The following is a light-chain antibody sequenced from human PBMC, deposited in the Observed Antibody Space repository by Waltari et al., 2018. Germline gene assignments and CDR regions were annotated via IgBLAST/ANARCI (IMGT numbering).Light chain of an antibody. CDR2: AAS. Sequence: DIQMTQSPSSLSASVGDRVPITCRASHGIVNYLAWYPQKPGKVPKLLIYAASTLQSGVPSRFSGSGSGTDFTLTISSLQPEDVATYYCQNYHSPPHAFGGGTKVEMK. CDR1: HGIVNY. V-gene: IGKV1-27*01. J-gene: IGKJ4*01. CDR3: QNYHSPPHA.